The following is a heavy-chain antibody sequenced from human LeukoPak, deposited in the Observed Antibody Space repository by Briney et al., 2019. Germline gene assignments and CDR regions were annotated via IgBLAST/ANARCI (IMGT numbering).Heavy chain of an antibody. CDR1: GGTFSSYA. V-gene: IGHV1-69*05. CDR3: ATTLGIAAANMVY. CDR2: IIPIFGTA. J-gene: IGHJ4*02. D-gene: IGHD6-13*01. Sequence: SVKVSCKASGGTFSSYAISWVRQAPGQGLEWMGGIIPIFGTANYAPKFQGRVTITTDESTSTAYMELSSLRSEDTAVYYCATTLGIAAANMVYWGQGTLVTVSS.